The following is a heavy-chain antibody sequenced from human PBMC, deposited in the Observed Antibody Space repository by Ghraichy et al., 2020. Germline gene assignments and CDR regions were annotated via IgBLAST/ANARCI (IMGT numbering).Heavy chain of an antibody. CDR2: INHSGST. Sequence: SQTLSLTCAVYGGSFSGYYWSWIRQPPGKGLEWIGEINHSGSTNYNPSLKSRVTISVDTSKNQFSLKLSSVTAADTAVYYCARDFGGCTNGVCYIWFDPWGQGTLVTVSS. CDR3: ARDFGGCTNGVCYIWFDP. V-gene: IGHV4-34*01. CDR1: GGSFSGYY. J-gene: IGHJ5*02. D-gene: IGHD2-8*01.